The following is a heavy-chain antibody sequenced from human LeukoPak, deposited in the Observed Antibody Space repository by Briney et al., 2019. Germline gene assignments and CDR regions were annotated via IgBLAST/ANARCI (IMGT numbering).Heavy chain of an antibody. V-gene: IGHV1-2*06. J-gene: IGHJ4*02. CDR1: GYTFTSYY. CDR3: ARDLEYGGADDY. Sequence: ASVKVSCKASGYTFTSYYMHWVRQAPGQGLEWMGRINPNSGGTNCAQKFQGRVTMTRDTSISTGYMELSRLRSDDTAVYYCARDLEYGGADDYWGQGTLVTVSS. D-gene: IGHD3-16*01. CDR2: INPNSGGT.